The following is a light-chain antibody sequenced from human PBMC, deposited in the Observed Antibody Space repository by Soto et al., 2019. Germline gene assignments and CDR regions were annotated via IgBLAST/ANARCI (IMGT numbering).Light chain of an antibody. CDR3: QQYNDWPPKIT. V-gene: IGKV3-15*01. Sequence: IGLTQSPGTRSVSPGERATLSCRASQTVNSDYLTWYQQKPGQAPRLLIYGASTRATGIPARFSGSGSGTEFTLTISSLQSEDFAVYYCQQYNDWPPKITFGQGTRLEIK. CDR1: QTVNSD. CDR2: GAS. J-gene: IGKJ5*01.